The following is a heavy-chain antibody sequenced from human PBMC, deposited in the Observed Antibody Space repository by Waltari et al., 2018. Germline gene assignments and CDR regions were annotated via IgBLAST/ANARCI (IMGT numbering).Heavy chain of an antibody. Sequence: EVQLVESGGGLVKPGGSLRLSCAASGFTFSSYSMNWVRQAPGRGLVWVASMSSGSSYICYADSVKGRFAISRDKAKNSRLLQMNSLRAEDTAVYYCASIAARPGDYWGQGTLVTVSS. CDR3: ASIAARPGDY. V-gene: IGHV3-21*01. D-gene: IGHD6-6*01. CDR2: MSSGSSYI. CDR1: GFTFSSYS. J-gene: IGHJ4*02.